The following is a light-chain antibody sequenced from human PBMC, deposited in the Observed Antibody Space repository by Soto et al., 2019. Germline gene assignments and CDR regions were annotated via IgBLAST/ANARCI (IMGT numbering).Light chain of an antibody. CDR2: GAS. CDR3: QQYSSLWT. V-gene: IGKV3-20*01. CDR1: QSIRSSY. Sequence: EIVLTQSPGTLSLSPGERATLSCRASQSIRSSYLAWYQQKPGQAPRLLIYGASTRATGIPDRFSGSGSGTDFTLTIRRLAPEDFAVYYCQQYSSLWTFGQGTKVDIK. J-gene: IGKJ1*01.